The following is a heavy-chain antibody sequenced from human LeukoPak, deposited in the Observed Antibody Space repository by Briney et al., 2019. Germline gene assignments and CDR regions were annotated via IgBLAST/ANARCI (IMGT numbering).Heavy chain of an antibody. J-gene: IGHJ4*02. V-gene: IGHV5-51*01. Sequence: GESLKISCKGSGYRFTNYWIAWVRQMPGKGLELMGGIYPGDSDTRYSPSFQGQVTISADKSISTAFLQWSSLKASDPAIYYCARQGVYYSDSSAFYHWGQGTQVTVSS. CDR1: GYRFTNYW. CDR3: ARQGVYYSDSSAFYH. D-gene: IGHD3-22*01. CDR2: IYPGDSDT.